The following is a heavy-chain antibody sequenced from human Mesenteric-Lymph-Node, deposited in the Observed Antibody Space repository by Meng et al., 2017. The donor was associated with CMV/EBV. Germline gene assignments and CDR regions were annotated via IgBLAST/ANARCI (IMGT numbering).Heavy chain of an antibody. D-gene: IGHD6-13*01. Sequence: GGSLRLSCVASGFTFGSYDMYWVRQPTGKGLEWVSGIGTAGDTYYPGSVKGRFTISRENAKNSLYLQMNSLRAGDTAVYYCAKREAAAGWSDAFDIWGQGTMVTVSS. CDR3: AKREAAAGWSDAFDI. J-gene: IGHJ3*02. CDR1: GFTFGSYD. CDR2: IGTAGDT. V-gene: IGHV3-13*01.